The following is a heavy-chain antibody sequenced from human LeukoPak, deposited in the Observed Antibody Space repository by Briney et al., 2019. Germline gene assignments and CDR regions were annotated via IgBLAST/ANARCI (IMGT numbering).Heavy chain of an antibody. J-gene: IGHJ2*01. CDR2: IYHSGST. CDR3: ARDSGWYDSSGYPAREYRYFDL. Sequence: SETLSLTCAVSGGSISSGGYSWSWIRQPPGKGLEWIGYIYHSGSTYYNPSLKSRVTISADRSKNQFSLKLSSVTAADTAVYYCARDSGWYDSSGYPAREYRYFDLWGRGTLVTVSS. CDR1: GGSISSGGYS. V-gene: IGHV4-30-2*01. D-gene: IGHD3-22*01.